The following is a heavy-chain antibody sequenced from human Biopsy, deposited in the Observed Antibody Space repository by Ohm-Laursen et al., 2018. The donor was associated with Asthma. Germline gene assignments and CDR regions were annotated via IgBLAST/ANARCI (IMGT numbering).Heavy chain of an antibody. Sequence: ASVKVSCKTSGYTFNSAGITWVRQAPGQGLEWMGWISVYNGNTKVAQKLQDRVTMITDTSTSTAYMGLRSLRSDDTAVYFCARAVDYSHYYGIDVWGQGTTVIVS. CDR2: ISVYNGNT. CDR1: GYTFNSAG. D-gene: IGHD3-10*01. J-gene: IGHJ6*02. CDR3: ARAVDYSHYYGIDV. V-gene: IGHV1-18*01.